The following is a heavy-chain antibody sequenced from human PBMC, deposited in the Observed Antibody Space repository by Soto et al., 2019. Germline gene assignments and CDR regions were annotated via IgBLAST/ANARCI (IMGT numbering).Heavy chain of an antibody. V-gene: IGHV3-21*01. CDR1: GFAFTSYN. CDR3: VRDMWEPQGPPDL. J-gene: IGHJ4*02. CDR2: IGSGYNYI. Sequence: KPGGSLRLSRAASGFAFTSYNMNWVRQAPGKGLEWVSSIGSGYNYIYYADSVQGRFTISRDNAKNSLYLQMNNLRVEDTAVYYCVRDMWEPQGPPDLWGQGTLVTVSS. D-gene: IGHD1-26*01.